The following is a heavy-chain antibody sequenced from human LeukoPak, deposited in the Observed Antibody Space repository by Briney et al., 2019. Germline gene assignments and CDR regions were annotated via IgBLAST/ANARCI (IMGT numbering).Heavy chain of an antibody. CDR3: ARDQGCSSTSCYQGWFDP. CDR2: ISAYNGNT. CDR1: GYTFTGYY. Sequence: ASVKVSCKASGYTFTGYYMHWVRQAPGQGLEWMGWISAYNGNTNYAQKLQGRVTMTTDTSTSTAYMELRSLRSDDTAVYYCARDQGCSSTSCYQGWFDPWGQGTLVTVSS. D-gene: IGHD2-2*01. J-gene: IGHJ5*02. V-gene: IGHV1-18*04.